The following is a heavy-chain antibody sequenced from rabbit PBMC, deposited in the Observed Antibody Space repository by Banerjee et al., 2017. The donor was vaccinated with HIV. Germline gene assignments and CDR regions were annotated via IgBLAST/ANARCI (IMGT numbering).Heavy chain of an antibody. D-gene: IGHD1-1*01. V-gene: IGHV1S40*01. CDR3: ARDYTTTDGYGSLDL. J-gene: IGHJ4*01. CDR1: GFSFSSSYY. CDR2: IYIGDGNT. Sequence: QSLEESGGDLVKPEGSLTLTCTASGFSFSSSYYMCWVRQAPGKGLEWIACIYIGDGNTYYASWAKGRFTISKTSSTTVTLQMTSLTAADTATYFCARDYTTTDGYGSLDLWGPGTLVTVS.